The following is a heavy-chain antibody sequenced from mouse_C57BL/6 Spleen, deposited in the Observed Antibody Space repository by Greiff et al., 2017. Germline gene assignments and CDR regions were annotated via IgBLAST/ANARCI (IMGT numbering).Heavy chain of an antibody. V-gene: IGHV1-50*01. CDR3: ARGYYGSNYWFAD. CDR1: GYTFTSYW. Sequence: VQLQQPGAELVKPGASVKLSCKASGYTFTSYWMQWVKQRPGQGLEWIGVIDPTDSSTNYNQKFKSKATLTVDTSSSTAYMQLSSLTSEDSAVYYCARGYYGSNYWFADWGQGTLVTVSA. CDR2: IDPTDSST. J-gene: IGHJ3*01. D-gene: IGHD1-1*01.